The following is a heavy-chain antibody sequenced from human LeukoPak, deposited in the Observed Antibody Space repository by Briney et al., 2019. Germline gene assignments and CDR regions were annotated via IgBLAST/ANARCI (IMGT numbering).Heavy chain of an antibody. Sequence: ASVKVSCKASGYTFTGYYMHWVRQAPGQGLEWMGWINPNSGGTNYAQKFQGRVTMTRDTSISTAYMELSRLRSDDTAVYYCARDSGPLGYFDYWGQGTLVTVSS. CDR1: GYTFTGYY. CDR2: INPNSGGT. CDR3: ARDSGPLGYFDY. J-gene: IGHJ4*02. D-gene: IGHD7-27*01. V-gene: IGHV1-2*02.